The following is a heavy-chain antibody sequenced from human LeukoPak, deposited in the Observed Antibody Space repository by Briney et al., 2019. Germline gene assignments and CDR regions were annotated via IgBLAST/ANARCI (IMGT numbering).Heavy chain of an antibody. Sequence: SETLSLTCTVSGGSISNYYWSRIRQPAGKGLEWIGRIYTSGSTNYNPSLKSRVTMSVDTSKNQFSLKMTSVTAADTAVYYCARGLGYYGSGSYVYNWFAPWGQGSLVTVSS. CDR2: IYTSGST. CDR3: ARGLGYYGSGSYVYNWFAP. D-gene: IGHD3-10*01. V-gene: IGHV4-4*07. CDR1: GGSISNYY. J-gene: IGHJ5*02.